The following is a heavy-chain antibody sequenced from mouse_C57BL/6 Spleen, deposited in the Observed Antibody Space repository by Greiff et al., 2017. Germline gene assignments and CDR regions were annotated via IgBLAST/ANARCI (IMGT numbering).Heavy chain of an antibody. Sequence: EVQLQQSGPELVKPGASVKISCKASGYTFTDYYMNWVKQSHGKSLEWIGDINPNNGGTSYNQKFKGKATLTVDKSSSTAYMELRSLTSEDSAVYYCASMGYYGSSYDWYFDVWGTGTTVTVSS. D-gene: IGHD1-1*01. CDR1: GYTFTDYY. CDR3: ASMGYYGSSYDWYFDV. V-gene: IGHV1-26*01. J-gene: IGHJ1*03. CDR2: INPNNGGT.